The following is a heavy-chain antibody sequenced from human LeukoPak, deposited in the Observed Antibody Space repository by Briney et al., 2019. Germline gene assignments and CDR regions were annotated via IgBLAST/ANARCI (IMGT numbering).Heavy chain of an antibody. CDR1: GGSSSSSNW. V-gene: IGHV4-4*02. CDR2: IYHSGST. D-gene: IGHD2-2*01. J-gene: IGHJ4*02. CDR3: ARAVVPAASYYFDY. Sequence: SETLSLTCAVSGGSSSSSNWWSWVRQPPGKGLEWIGEIYHSGSTNYNPSLKSRVTISVDKSKNQFSLKLSSVTAADTAVYYCARAVVPAASYYFDYWGQGTLVTVSS.